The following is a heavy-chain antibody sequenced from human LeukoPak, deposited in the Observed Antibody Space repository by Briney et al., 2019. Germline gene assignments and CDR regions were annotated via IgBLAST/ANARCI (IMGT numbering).Heavy chain of an antibody. Sequence: GGSLRLSCAASGFTFSSYAMHWVRQAPGKGLEWVAVISYDGSNKYYADSVKGRFTISRDNSKNTLYLQMNSLRAEDTAVYYCARDLGDETGVHNFDYWGQGTLVTVSS. D-gene: IGHD7-27*01. V-gene: IGHV3-30-3*01. J-gene: IGHJ4*02. CDR1: GFTFSSYA. CDR2: ISYDGSNK. CDR3: ARDLGDETGVHNFDY.